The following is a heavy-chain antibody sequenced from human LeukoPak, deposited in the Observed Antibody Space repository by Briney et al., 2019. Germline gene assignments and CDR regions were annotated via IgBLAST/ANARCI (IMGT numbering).Heavy chain of an antibody. V-gene: IGHV3-11*01. CDR3: ARGAQQWLPQTYFDY. CDR2: ISSSGTSI. CDR1: GINFSDHY. D-gene: IGHD6-19*01. Sequence: GGSLRLSCTVSGINFSDHYMTWIRQAPGKGLELVAYISSSGTSIYYADSLKGRFTISRDNAKDSLFLQMNNLRAEDTAVYYCARGAQQWLPQTYFDYWGQGTLVTVSS. J-gene: IGHJ4*02.